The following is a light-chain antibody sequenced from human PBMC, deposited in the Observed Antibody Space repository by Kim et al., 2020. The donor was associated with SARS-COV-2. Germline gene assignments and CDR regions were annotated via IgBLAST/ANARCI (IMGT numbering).Light chain of an antibody. V-gene: IGLV2-8*01. J-gene: IGLJ2*01. CDR2: EVS. Sequence: GHYVPTPCTGTSSHVGGYNFVSWYQQHPGKAPKLMIYEVSKRPSGVPDRFSGSKSGNTASLTVSGLQAEDEADYYCSSYAGSNNLVFGGGTQLTVL. CDR3: SSYAGSNNLV. CDR1: SSHVGGYNF.